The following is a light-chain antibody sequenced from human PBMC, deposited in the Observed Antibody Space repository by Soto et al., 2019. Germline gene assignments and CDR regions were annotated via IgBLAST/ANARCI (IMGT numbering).Light chain of an antibody. CDR3: QQHAAYPRD. Sequence: DIQMTQSPSTLSASVGDRVTITCRASQSIGSWLAWYQQKPGKAPRLLIYDASSLESGVPSRFSGSGSGTEFTLTISSLQPEDFATYYCQQHAAYPRDFGQGTKVEMK. CDR2: DAS. CDR1: QSIGSW. V-gene: IGKV1-5*01. J-gene: IGKJ1*01.